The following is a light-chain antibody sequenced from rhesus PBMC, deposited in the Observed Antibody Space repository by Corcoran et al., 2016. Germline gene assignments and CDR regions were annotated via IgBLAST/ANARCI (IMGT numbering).Light chain of an antibody. CDR2: GAL. Sequence: EIVMTQSPATLSLSPGERASLFCRASQSVSSSLAWYQQKPGQAPRLLICGALPRATGIPDRVSGSGSGTEFTLTISSLEPEDFAVYYCQQYNDWNSFGLGTKVEIK. CDR3: QQYNDWNS. J-gene: IGKJ2*01. CDR1: QSVSSS. V-gene: IGKV3-42*03.